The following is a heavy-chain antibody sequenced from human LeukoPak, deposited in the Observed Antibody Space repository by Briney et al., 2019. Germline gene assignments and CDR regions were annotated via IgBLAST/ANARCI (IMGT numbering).Heavy chain of an antibody. J-gene: IGHJ3*02. CDR3: AREAGGYCSGGSCSRREAFDI. CDR2: ISGSGGST. Sequence: PGGSLRLSCAASGFTFSSYGMSWVRQAPGKGLEWVSAISGSGGSTYYADSVKGRFTISRDNAKNSLYLQMNSLRAEDTALYYCAREAGGYCSGGSCSRREAFDIWGQGTMVTVSS. V-gene: IGHV3-23*01. CDR1: GFTFSSYG. D-gene: IGHD2-15*01.